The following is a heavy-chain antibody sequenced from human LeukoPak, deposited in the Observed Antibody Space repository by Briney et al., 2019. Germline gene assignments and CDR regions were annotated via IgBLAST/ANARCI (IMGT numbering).Heavy chain of an antibody. D-gene: IGHD3-3*01. CDR2: ISVGAEYI. J-gene: IGHJ4*02. CDR1: GFTFSTYV. V-gene: IGHV3-23*01. CDR3: ASGPPFLKYFEY. Sequence: PEGSLRLSCAASGFTFSTYVVNWFRQAPGKGLEWVSTISVGAEYIFYADSVKGRFTISRDDSNNALYLQMHSLRAEDTALYYCASGPPFLKYFEYWGQGTLVTVSS.